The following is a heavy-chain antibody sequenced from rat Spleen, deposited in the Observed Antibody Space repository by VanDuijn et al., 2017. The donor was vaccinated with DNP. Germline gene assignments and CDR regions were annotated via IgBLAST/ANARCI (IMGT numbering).Heavy chain of an antibody. J-gene: IGHJ2*01. V-gene: IGHV5S10*01. D-gene: IGHD1-9*01. CDR2: IIYDGSST. CDR1: GFTFSDYA. CDR3: TTQTYYGMGKFDY. Sequence: EVQLVESGGGLVQPGNSLKLSCAASGFTFSDYAMAWVRQSPKKGLEWVATIIYDGSSTYYRDSVKGRFTISRDNAKNTQYLQMDSLRSEDTATYYCTTQTYYGMGKFDYWGQGIMVTVSS.